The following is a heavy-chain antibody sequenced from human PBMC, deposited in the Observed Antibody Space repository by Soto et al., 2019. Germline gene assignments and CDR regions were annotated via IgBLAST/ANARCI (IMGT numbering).Heavy chain of an antibody. CDR3: ARGAALVTRPIDY. CDR1: GFTFRSYE. V-gene: IGHV3-48*03. D-gene: IGHD5-18*01. J-gene: IGHJ4*02. CDR2: ISSSGNTI. Sequence: PGGSLRLSCAASGFTFRSYEMNWVRQAPGKGLEWVSYISSSGNTIYYADSVKGRFTISRDNAKNSLYLQMNSLRAEDTAVYYCARGAALVTRPIDYWGQGTLVTVSS.